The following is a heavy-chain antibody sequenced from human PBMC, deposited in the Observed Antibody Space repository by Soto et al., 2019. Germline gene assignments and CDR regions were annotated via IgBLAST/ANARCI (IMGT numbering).Heavy chain of an antibody. Sequence: QVQLVESGGGLVKPGGSLRLSCAASGFTFSDYYITWIRQAPGKGLEWVSYISSSGSTTDYIDSVKGPFTISRDNAKNSLSLQMHSLRVEDTAVYYCARDVYDIVSGWLSKQWSQGTLVTVSP. J-gene: IGHJ4*02. CDR2: ISSSGSTT. D-gene: IGHD3-9*01. CDR1: GFTFSDYY. V-gene: IGHV3-11*01. CDR3: ARDVYDIVSGWLSKQ.